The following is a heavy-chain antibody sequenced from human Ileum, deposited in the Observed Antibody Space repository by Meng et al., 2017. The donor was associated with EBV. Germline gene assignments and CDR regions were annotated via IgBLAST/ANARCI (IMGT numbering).Heavy chain of an antibody. J-gene: IGHJ4*02. CDR1: GGSYSCYY. V-gene: IGHV4-34*01. CDR3: ARGFYTYGSSCFDY. Sequence: VQREQWGYGLFLPSQPLSLASALYGGSYSCYYWSWLRQPPGKGLELIGEINHSGRTNYNPSLKSRVTISVDKNQFSLKLSSVTAADTAVYYCARGFYTYGSSCFDYWGQGTLVTVSS. CDR2: INHSGRT. D-gene: IGHD6-13*01.